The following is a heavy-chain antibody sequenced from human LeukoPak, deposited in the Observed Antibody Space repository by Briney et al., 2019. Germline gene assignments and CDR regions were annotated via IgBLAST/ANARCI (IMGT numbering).Heavy chain of an antibody. Sequence: SETLSLTCTVSGGSISSYYWSWIRQPPGKGLEWLGEIYHSGSTFYNPSLNSRVTISVDTSKNQFSLNLRSVTVADTAVYYCASAVAAAARRGFDQWGQGTLVTVSS. D-gene: IGHD6-6*01. CDR1: GGSISSYY. V-gene: IGHV4-59*01. CDR2: IYHSGST. J-gene: IGHJ4*02. CDR3: ASAVAAAARRGFDQ.